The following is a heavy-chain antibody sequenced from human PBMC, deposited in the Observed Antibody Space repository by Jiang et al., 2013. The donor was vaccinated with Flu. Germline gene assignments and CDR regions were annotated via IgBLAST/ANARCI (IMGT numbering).Heavy chain of an antibody. Sequence: QTLSLTCAISGDSVSSNSAAWNWIRQSPSRGLEWLGRTYYRSRWYNGYAASVKGRISINPDTSKNQFSLQLNSVTPEDTAIYYCARLVGGSVDSWGQGTLVTVSS. CDR3: ARLVGGSVDS. J-gene: IGHJ4*02. CDR2: TYYRSRWYN. CDR1: GDSVSSNSAA. V-gene: IGHV6-1*01. D-gene: IGHD1-26*01.